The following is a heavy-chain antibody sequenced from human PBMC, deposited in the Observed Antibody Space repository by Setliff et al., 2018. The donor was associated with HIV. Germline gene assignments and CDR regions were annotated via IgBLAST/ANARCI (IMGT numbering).Heavy chain of an antibody. CDR1: GGSISRYY. J-gene: IGHJ4*02. D-gene: IGHD3-10*01. Sequence: SETLSLTCTVSGGSISRYYWSWIRQPAGKGLEWIGRTYPSGNINYNPSLKSRLTMSIDTSKNQFSLKLSSVTATDTAVYYCARDAGPHYGSGPPLEYWGQGILVTVSS. CDR2: TYPSGNI. CDR3: ARDAGPHYGSGPPLEY. V-gene: IGHV4-4*07.